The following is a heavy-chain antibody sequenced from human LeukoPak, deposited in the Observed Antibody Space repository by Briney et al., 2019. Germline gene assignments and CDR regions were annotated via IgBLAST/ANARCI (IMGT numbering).Heavy chain of an antibody. Sequence: GGTLRLSCAASGFTFSSYGMSWVRQAPGKGLEWVSAISGSGGDTYYADSVKGRFTISRDNSKNTLYLQMNSLRAEDTAVYYCAKGETSYDILTGYYSHYDYWGQGALVTVSS. D-gene: IGHD3-9*01. CDR3: AKGETSYDILTGYYSHYDY. CDR1: GFTFSSYG. V-gene: IGHV3-23*01. CDR2: ISGSGGDT. J-gene: IGHJ4*02.